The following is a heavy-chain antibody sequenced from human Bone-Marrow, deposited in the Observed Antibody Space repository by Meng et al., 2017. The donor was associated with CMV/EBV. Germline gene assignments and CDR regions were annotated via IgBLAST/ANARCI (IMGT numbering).Heavy chain of an antibody. CDR2: IRYDGSNQ. V-gene: IGHV3-30*02. Sequence: GESLKISCVASGFTFSSYGMHWVRQAPGKGLEWVAFIRYDGSNQNYADSVKGRFTISRDNSENTLYLQMNSLRAEDTAIYYCAKLGRDIVVAPTTSVDYWGQGTLVTVSS. CDR3: AKLGRDIVVAPTTSVDY. D-gene: IGHD2-2*01. J-gene: IGHJ4*02. CDR1: GFTFSSYG.